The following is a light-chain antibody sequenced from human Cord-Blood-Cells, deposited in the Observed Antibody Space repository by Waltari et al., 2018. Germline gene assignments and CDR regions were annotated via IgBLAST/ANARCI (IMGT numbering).Light chain of an antibody. CDR1: SSDVGGYNY. V-gene: IGLV2-11*01. J-gene: IGLJ1*01. Sequence: QSALTQPRSVSGSPGQSVTISCTGTSSDVGGYNYVSWYQQHPGKAPKLMIYDVSKRPSGVPDRFSGSKSCNTASLTISVLQAEDEADYYCCSYAGSYAYVFGTGTKFTVL. CDR3: CSYAGSYAYV. CDR2: DVS.